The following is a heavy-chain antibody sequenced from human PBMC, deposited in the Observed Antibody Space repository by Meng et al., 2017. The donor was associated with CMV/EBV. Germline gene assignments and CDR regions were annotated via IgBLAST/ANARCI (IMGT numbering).Heavy chain of an antibody. CDR1: GYTFTGYY. Sequence: ASVKVSCKASGYTFTGYYMHWVRQAPGQGLEWMGWINPNSGGTNYAQKFQGRVTMTRDTSINTAYMELSRLRSDDTAVYYCARGDGSSHLDFDYWGQGTLVTVSS. D-gene: IGHD6-6*01. J-gene: IGHJ4*02. V-gene: IGHV1-2*02. CDR2: INPNSGGT. CDR3: ARGDGSSHLDFDY.